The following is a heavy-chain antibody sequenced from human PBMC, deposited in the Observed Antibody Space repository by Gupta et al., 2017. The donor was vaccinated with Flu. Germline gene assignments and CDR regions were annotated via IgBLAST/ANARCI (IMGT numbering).Heavy chain of an antibody. J-gene: IGHJ4*02. Sequence: QVQLVESGGGVVQPGRSLRLSCAASGFTFSSYGMHWVRQAPGKGLEWVAVISYDGSNKYYADSVKGRFTISRDNSKNTLYLQMNSLRAEDTAVYYCAKSHYYDSSGYYFGILDYWGQGTLVTVSS. D-gene: IGHD3-22*01. V-gene: IGHV3-30*18. CDR3: AKSHYYDSSGYYFGILDY. CDR1: GFTFSSYG. CDR2: ISYDGSNK.